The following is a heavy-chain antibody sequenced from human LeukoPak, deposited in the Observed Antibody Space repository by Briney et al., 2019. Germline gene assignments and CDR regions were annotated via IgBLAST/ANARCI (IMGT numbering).Heavy chain of an antibody. V-gene: IGHV3-11*06. CDR3: ARDCSSTSCYGFDY. CDR1: GFTFSDYY. CDR2: ISSSSYT. D-gene: IGHD2-2*01. J-gene: IGHJ4*02. Sequence: PGGSLRLSCAASGFTFSDYYMSWIRQAPGKGLEWVSYISSSSYTNYADSVKGRFTISRDNAKNSLYLQMNSLRAEDTAVYYCARDCSSTSCYGFDYWGQGTLVTVSS.